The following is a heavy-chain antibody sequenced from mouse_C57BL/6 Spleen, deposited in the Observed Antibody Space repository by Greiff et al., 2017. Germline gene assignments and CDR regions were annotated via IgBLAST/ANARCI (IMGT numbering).Heavy chain of an antibody. V-gene: IGHV5-16*01. CDR3: ARDQGDGFAY. D-gene: IGHD3-2*02. J-gene: IGHJ3*01. CDR2: INYDGSST. CDR1: GFTFSDYY. Sequence: EVKLVESEGGLVQPGSSMKLSCTASGFTFSDYYMAWVRQVPEKGLEWVANINYDGSSTYYLDSLKSRFIISRDNAKNILYLQMSSLKSEDTATYYCARDQGDGFAYWGQGTLVTVAA.